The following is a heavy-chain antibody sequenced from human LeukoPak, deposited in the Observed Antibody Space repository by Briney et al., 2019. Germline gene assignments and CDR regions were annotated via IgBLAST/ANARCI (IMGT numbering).Heavy chain of an antibody. CDR3: ANEKTLTFDY. Sequence: GGSLRLSCAASGFTFSSYNMNWVRQAPGKGLEYISFISSSSSTIYYADSVKGRFTISRDHSKKSLYLQMNNLRTEDTALHHCANEKTLTFDYWGRGTLVTVSS. J-gene: IGHJ4*02. CDR2: ISSSSSTI. D-gene: IGHD3-9*01. V-gene: IGHV3-48*04. CDR1: GFTFSSYN.